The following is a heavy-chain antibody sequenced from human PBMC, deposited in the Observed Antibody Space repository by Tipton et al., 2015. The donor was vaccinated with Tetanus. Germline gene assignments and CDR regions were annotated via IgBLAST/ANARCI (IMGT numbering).Heavy chain of an antibody. V-gene: IGHV4-31*03. CDR1: GASIRSGGFF. CDR3: ARDELFFSGGEDHAAFDI. D-gene: IGHD3-10*01. J-gene: IGHJ3*02. CDR2: IYYSGDT. Sequence: TLSLTCTVSGASIRSGGFFWNWVRQHPGKGLEWIGYIYYSGDTYINPSLKSRVTMSVDTSKNQFSLNVSSVTAADTAVYYCARDELFFSGGEDHAAFDIWGQGTLVTVSS.